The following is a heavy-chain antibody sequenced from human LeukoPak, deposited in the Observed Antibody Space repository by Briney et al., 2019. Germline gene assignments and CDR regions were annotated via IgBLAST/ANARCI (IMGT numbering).Heavy chain of an antibody. V-gene: IGHV1-18*01. J-gene: IGHJ5*02. D-gene: IGHD3-10*01. CDR3: ARAFYGSGSYIGSRNWFDP. CDR2: ISAYNGNT. Sequence: ASVKVSCKASGYTFTSYGISWVRQAPGQGLEWMGWISAYNGNTNYAQKLQGRVTMTTDTSTSTAYMELRSLRSDDTAVYYCARAFYGSGSYIGSRNWFDPWGQGTLVTVSS. CDR1: GYTFTSYG.